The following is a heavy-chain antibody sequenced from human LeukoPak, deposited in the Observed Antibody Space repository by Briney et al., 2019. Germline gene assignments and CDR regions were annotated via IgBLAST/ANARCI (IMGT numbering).Heavy chain of an antibody. CDR3: ARAQTYGDSRLLLDY. Sequence: GGSLRLSCAASGFTFSSYSMNWVRQAPGKGLEWVSSISSSSSYIYYADSVKGRFTISRDNAKNSLYLQMNSLRVEDTALYYCARAQTYGDSRLLLDYWGQGTLVTVSS. CDR2: ISSSSSYI. D-gene: IGHD2-21*02. V-gene: IGHV3-21*04. J-gene: IGHJ4*02. CDR1: GFTFSSYS.